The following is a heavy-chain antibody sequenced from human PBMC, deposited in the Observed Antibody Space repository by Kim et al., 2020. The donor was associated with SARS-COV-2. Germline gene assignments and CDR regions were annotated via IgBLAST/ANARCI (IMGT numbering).Heavy chain of an antibody. J-gene: IGHJ6*02. D-gene: IGHD1-26*01. CDR3: AREGSDYGMDV. CDR2: ISSSSSYI. CDR1: GFTFSSYS. V-gene: IGHV3-21*01. Sequence: GGSLRLSCAASGFTFSSYSMNWVRQAPGKGLEWVSSISSSSSYIYYADSVKGRFTISRDNAKNSLYLQMNSLRAEDTAVYYCAREGSDYGMDVWGQGATVTVSS.